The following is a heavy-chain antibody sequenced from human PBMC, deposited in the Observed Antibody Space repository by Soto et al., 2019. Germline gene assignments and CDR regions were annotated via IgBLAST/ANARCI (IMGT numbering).Heavy chain of an antibody. J-gene: IGHJ6*02. CDR2: ISYDGSNK. V-gene: IGHV3-30*18. D-gene: IGHD6-6*01. Sequence: QVQLVESGGGVVQPGRSLRLSCAASGFTFSSYGMHWVRQAPGKGLEWVAVISYDGSNKYYADSVKGRFTISRDNSKNTLYLQMNSLRAEDTAVYYCAKDRIAIEQLVHYCMDVWGQGTTVTVSS. CDR3: AKDRIAIEQLVHYCMDV. CDR1: GFTFSSYG.